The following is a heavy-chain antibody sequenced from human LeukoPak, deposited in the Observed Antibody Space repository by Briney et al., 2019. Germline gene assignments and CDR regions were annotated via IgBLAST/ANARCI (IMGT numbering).Heavy chain of an antibody. D-gene: IGHD2-8*01. J-gene: IGHJ5*02. Sequence: SVKVSCKASGGTFGSYAISWVRQAPGQGLEWMGGIIPIFGTANYAQKFQGRVTITADESTSTAYMELSSLRSEDTAVYYCAKAVNIVLSGGPLWFDPWGQGTLVTVSS. CDR1: GGTFGSYA. CDR3: AKAVNIVLSGGPLWFDP. CDR2: IIPIFGTA. V-gene: IGHV1-69*13.